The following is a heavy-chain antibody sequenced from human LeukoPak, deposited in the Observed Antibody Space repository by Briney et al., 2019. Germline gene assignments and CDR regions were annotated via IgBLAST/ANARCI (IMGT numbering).Heavy chain of an antibody. CDR3: AGLVGRYSSGLYYYYFDY. J-gene: IGHJ4*02. D-gene: IGHD3-22*01. CDR1: GDSINSLDL. V-gene: IGHV4-4*02. Sequence: PSETLSLACTVSGDSINSLDLWSWVRPPPGKGLEWIGEMYLSGTTHSNPSVKNRVTISIDKSKNQFFLNLSSVTAADTAVYYCAGLVGRYSSGLYYYYFDYWGQGTLVTVSS. CDR2: MYLSGTT.